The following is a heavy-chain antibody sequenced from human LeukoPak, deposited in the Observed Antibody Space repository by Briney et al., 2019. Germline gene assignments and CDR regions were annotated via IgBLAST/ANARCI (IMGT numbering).Heavy chain of an antibody. CDR2: IYHSGST. J-gene: IGHJ4*02. CDR3: AIPREGLRNLRAFDY. D-gene: IGHD5-12*01. V-gene: IGHV4-59*04. Sequence: PSETLSLTCTVSGGSISSYYWSSIRQPPEKGLEWIGSIYHSGSTYYNPSLKSRVTISVDTSKNQFSLKLSSVTAADTAVYYCAIPREGLRNLRAFDYWGQGTLVTVSS. CDR1: GGSISSYY.